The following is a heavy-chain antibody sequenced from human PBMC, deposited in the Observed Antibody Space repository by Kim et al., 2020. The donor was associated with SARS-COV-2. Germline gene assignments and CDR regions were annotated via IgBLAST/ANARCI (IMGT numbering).Heavy chain of an antibody. D-gene: IGHD3-9*01. V-gene: IGHV3-30*04. J-gene: IGHJ4*02. Sequence: GGSLRLSCAASGFTFSSYAMHWVRQAPGKGLEWVAVISYDGSNKYYADSVKGRFTISRDNSKNTLYLQMNSLRAEDTAVYYCARDGDFDWLLILDYCGQGTLVTVSS. CDR1: GFTFSSYA. CDR2: ISYDGSNK. CDR3: ARDGDFDWLLILDY.